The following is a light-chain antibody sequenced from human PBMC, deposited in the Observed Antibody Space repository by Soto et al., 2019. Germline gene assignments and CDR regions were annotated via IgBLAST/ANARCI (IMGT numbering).Light chain of an antibody. CDR2: DTS. CDR3: QQYNSYSRT. Sequence: DIQMTQSPSTLSASVGDRVTITCRASQSLSGWLAWYQQKPGKAPNLLIYDTSTLKSGVPSRFSGSASGTDFTLTISSLQPEDFATYYCQQYNSYSRTFGQGTKVDIK. J-gene: IGKJ1*01. CDR1: QSLSGW. V-gene: IGKV1-5*01.